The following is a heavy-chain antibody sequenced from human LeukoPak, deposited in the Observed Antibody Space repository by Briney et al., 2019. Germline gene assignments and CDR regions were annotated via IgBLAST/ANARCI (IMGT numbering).Heavy chain of an antibody. V-gene: IGHV4-30-4*02. Sequence: PSETLSLTCTVSGGSISSGDYYWSWIRQPPGKGLEWIGYIYYSGSTYYNPSLKSRVTISVDTSKNQFSLKLSSVTAADTAVYYCATSDSSGWYDFDYWGQGTLVTVSS. CDR1: GGSISSGDYY. J-gene: IGHJ4*02. CDR3: ATSDSSGWYDFDY. CDR2: IYYSGST. D-gene: IGHD6-19*01.